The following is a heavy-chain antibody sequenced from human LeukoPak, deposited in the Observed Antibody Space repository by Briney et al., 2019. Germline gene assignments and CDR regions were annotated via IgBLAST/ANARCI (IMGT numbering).Heavy chain of an antibody. J-gene: IGHJ4*02. Sequence: SETLSLTCGVSGGSITSTNWWSWVRQPPGQGLEWIGEVSLSGLTNYNPSLSSRVIMALDTSKNHLSLHLTSVTAADTAVYYCSRENGAFSPFGYWGQGYLVAVLS. D-gene: IGHD2-8*01. V-gene: IGHV4-4*02. CDR1: GGSITSTNW. CDR2: VSLSGLT. CDR3: SRENGAFSPFGY.